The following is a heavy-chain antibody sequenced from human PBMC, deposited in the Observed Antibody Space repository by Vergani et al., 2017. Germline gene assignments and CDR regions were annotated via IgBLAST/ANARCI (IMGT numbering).Heavy chain of an antibody. D-gene: IGHD3-9*01. Sequence: QVTLKESGPVLVKPTETLTLTCTVSGFSLSNARMGVSWIRQPPGKALEWLAHIFSNDEKSYSTSLKSRLTISKDTSKSQVVLTMTNMDPVDTATYYCARNGPNDILTGYSAVGYYYYGMDVWGQGTTVTVSS. J-gene: IGHJ6*02. CDR3: ARNGPNDILTGYSAVGYYYYGMDV. CDR2: IFSNDEK. V-gene: IGHV2-26*01. CDR1: GFSLSNARMG.